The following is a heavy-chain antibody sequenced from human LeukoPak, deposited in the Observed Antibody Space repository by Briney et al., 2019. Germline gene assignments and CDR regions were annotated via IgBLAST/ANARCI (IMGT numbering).Heavy chain of an antibody. CDR2: IYSGGGT. Sequence: PGGSLRLSCAASGFTVSSNYMNWVRQAPGKGLEWVSVIYSGGGTYYGDSVKGRFTISRDNSKNTLSLQMNSLRVEDTAVYYCARESGGTSINYWGQGTLVTVSS. CDR1: GFTVSSNY. CDR3: ARESGGTSINY. D-gene: IGHD2-15*01. J-gene: IGHJ4*02. V-gene: IGHV3-53*01.